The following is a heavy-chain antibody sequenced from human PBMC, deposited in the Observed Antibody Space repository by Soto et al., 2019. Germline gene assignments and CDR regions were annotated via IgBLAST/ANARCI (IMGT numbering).Heavy chain of an antibody. CDR3: AQEGPITNWYFDY. D-gene: IGHD1-1*01. V-gene: IGHV3-30*18. CDR2: ISYDGNVA. Sequence: QVQLVESEGGVVQPGRSLRLSCTASGFTFSNYGMHWVRQAPGKRLEWVTVISYDGNVAYYADSVKGRFTSSRDNSKNTLYLQMNSLRTEDTAVYYCAQEGPITNWYFDYWGQGILVTVSS. J-gene: IGHJ4*02. CDR1: GFTFSNYG.